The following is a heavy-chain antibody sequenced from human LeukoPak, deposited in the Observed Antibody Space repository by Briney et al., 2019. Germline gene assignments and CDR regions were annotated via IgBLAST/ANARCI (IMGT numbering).Heavy chain of an antibody. J-gene: IGHJ3*02. CDR3: ARAGLGDNGAFDI. CDR1: GFTFSSYW. Sequence: GGSLRLSCAASGFTFSSYWMSWVRQAPGKGLEWVANIKQDGSEKYYVDSVKGRFTISRDNAKNSLNLQMNSLRAEDTAVYYCARAGLGDNGAFDIWGQGTMVTVSS. CDR2: IKQDGSEK. D-gene: IGHD2-21*01. V-gene: IGHV3-7*02.